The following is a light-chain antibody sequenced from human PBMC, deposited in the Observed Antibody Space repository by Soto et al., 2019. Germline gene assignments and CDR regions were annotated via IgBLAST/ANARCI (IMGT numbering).Light chain of an antibody. Sequence: EIVLTQSPGTLSLSPGERATLSCRASQSFSSTYLAWYQQKPGQAPRLLVYGASSRATGIPDRFSGFGSGTDFTLTISRLEPEDFAVYYCQQYNNWPPKTFGQGTKVDIK. CDR1: QSFSSTY. CDR3: QQYNNWPPKT. V-gene: IGKV3-20*01. J-gene: IGKJ1*01. CDR2: GAS.